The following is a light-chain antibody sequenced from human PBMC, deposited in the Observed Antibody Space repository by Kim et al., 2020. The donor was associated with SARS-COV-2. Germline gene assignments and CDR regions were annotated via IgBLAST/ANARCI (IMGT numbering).Light chain of an antibody. CDR1: QSVSSY. Sequence: LSLSPGERATLSCRASQSVSSYLAWYQQKPGQAPRLLIYDASNMATGIPARFSGSGSGTDFTLTISSLEPEDFAVYYCQQRSNWPTFGQGTKLEI. CDR2: DAS. J-gene: IGKJ2*01. CDR3: QQRSNWPT. V-gene: IGKV3-11*01.